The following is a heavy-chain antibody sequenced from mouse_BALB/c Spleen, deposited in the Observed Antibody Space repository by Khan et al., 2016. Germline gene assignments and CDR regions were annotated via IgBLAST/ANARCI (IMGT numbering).Heavy chain of an antibody. CDR1: GYTFTSYW. CDR2: ISPSTGYT. J-gene: IGHJ2*01. V-gene: IGHV1-7*01. CDR3: ARRHDYLYLDY. D-gene: IGHD2-4*01. Sequence: QVQLKQSGAELAKPGASVKMSCKASGYTFTSYWMHWVKQRPGQGLEWIGYISPSTGYTEYNQKFKDKATLTADKSSRTAYMQLSSLTSEDSAVYYCARRHDYLYLDYWGQGTTLTVSS.